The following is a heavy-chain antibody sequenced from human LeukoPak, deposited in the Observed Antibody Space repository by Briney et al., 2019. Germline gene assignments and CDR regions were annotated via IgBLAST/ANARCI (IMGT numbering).Heavy chain of an antibody. CDR2: IYYSVST. CDR1: GGSVRITTYY. CDR3: ARPPVEVTLDGFDI. D-gene: IGHD1-26*01. J-gene: IGHJ3*02. V-gene: IGHV4-39*01. Sequence: SETLSLTCTVSGGSVRITTYYWGWIRQPPGKGLEWIGSIYYSVSTYYNPSLKSRLTMSVDTSKNQFSLKLSSVTAADTAVYYCARPPVEVTLDGFDIWGQGTVVTVSS.